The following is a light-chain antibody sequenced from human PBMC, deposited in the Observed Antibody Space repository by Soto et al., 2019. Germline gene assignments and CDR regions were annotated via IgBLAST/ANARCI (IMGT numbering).Light chain of an antibody. CDR3: QQSYSTPLT. J-gene: IGKJ4*01. CDR2: DAS. CDR1: QSISSW. Sequence: DIQMTQSPSTLSASVVDRVTITCRASQSISSWLAWYQQKPGKAPKLLIYDASSLESGVPSRFSGSGSGTEFTLTISSLQPDDFATYYCQQSYSTPLTFGGGTKVDIK. V-gene: IGKV1-5*01.